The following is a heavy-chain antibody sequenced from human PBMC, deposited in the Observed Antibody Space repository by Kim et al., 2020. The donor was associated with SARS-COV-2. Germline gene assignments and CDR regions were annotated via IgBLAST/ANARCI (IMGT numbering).Heavy chain of an antibody. CDR1: GFTFSDYY. V-gene: IGHV3-11*01. J-gene: IGHJ3*02. Sequence: LSLTCAASGFTFSDYYMSWIRQAPGKGLEWVSYISSSGSTIYYADSVKGRFTISRDNAKNSLYLQMNSLRAEDTAVYYCARGEADIIPYAFDIWGQGTMVTVSS. CDR3: ARGEADIIPYAFDI. CDR2: ISSSGSTI. D-gene: IGHD3-9*01.